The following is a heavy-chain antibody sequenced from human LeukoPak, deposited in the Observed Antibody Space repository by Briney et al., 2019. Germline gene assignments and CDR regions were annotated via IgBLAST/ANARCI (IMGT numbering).Heavy chain of an antibody. CDR3: AKDEVAYCGGDCYSHY. CDR2: ISYDGSNK. D-gene: IGHD2-21*02. CDR1: GFTFSSYG. V-gene: IGHV3-30*18. Sequence: GGSLRLSCAASGFTFSSYGMHWARQAPGKGLEWVAVISYDGSNKYYADSVKGRFTISRDNSKNTLYLQMNSLRAEDTAVYYCAKDEVAYCGGDCYSHYWGQGTLVTVSS. J-gene: IGHJ4*02.